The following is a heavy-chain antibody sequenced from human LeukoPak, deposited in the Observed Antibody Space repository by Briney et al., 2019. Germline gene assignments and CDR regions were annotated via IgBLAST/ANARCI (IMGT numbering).Heavy chain of an antibody. CDR2: ISAYNGNT. J-gene: IGHJ5*02. CDR3: ARGSTMVRGSHETFGWFDP. Sequence: ASVKVSCKASGYTFTSYGIGWVRQAPGQGLEWMGWISAYNGNTNYAQKLQGRVTMTTDTSTSTAYMELRSLRSDDTAVYYCARGSTMVRGSHETFGWFDPWGQGTLVTVSS. V-gene: IGHV1-18*01. CDR1: GYTFTSYG. D-gene: IGHD3-10*01.